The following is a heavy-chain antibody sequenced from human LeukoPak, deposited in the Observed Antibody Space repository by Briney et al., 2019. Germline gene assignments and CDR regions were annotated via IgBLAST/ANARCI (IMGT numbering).Heavy chain of an antibody. Sequence: SETLSLTCSVSGGSISSGGHYWSFIRQPPGKGLEWIGSIYYSGSTYYNPSLRSRVTISVDTSKNTFSLKLRSVTAADMAVYYCSRRDCSRTEWFYWYFDLWGRGALLPFPS. CDR2: IYYSGST. CDR1: GGSISSGGHY. V-gene: IGHV4-39*07. J-gene: IGHJ2*01. CDR3: SRRDCSRTEWFYWYFDL. D-gene: IGHD2-2*01.